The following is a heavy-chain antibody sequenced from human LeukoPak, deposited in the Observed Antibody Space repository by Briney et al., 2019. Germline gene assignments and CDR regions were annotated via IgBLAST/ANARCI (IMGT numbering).Heavy chain of an antibody. D-gene: IGHD3-3*01. J-gene: IGHJ4*02. CDR1: GGTFSSCA. CDR2: IIPIFGTA. CDR3: ARAGARFLEWLPADY. Sequence: ASVKVSCKASGGTFSSCAIGWVRQAPGQWLEWMGRIIPIFGTANYAQKFQGRVTITADESTSTAYMELSSLRSEDTAVYYCARAGARFLEWLPADYWGQGTLVTVSS. V-gene: IGHV1-69*13.